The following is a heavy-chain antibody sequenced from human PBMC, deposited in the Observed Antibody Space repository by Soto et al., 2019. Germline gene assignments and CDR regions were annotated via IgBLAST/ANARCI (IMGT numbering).Heavy chain of an antibody. CDR2: IYYSGST. D-gene: IGHD3-10*01. V-gene: IGHV4-39*01. CDR1: GGSISSSSYY. Sequence: PSETLSLTCTVSGGSISSSSYYWGWIRQPPGKGLEWIGSIYYSGSTYYNPSLKSRVTISVDTSKNQFSLKLSSVTAADTAVYYCATMVRGVIFFHRVFQHWGQGTLVTVSS. CDR3: ATMVRGVIFFHRVFQH. J-gene: IGHJ1*01.